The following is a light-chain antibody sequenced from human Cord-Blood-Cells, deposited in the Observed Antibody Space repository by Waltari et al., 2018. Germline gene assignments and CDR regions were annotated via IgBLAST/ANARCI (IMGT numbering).Light chain of an antibody. CDR2: DVS. CDR3: SSYTSSSTYV. J-gene: IGLJ1*01. CDR1: TTDVGGYKH. V-gene: IGLV2-14*01. Sequence: QSALPHPASVSGSPGQSITITGTGTTTDVGGYKHVSWYQQHPGKAPKLMIYDVSNRPSGVSNRFSGSKSGNTASLTISGLQAEDEADYYCSSYTSSSTYVFGTGTKVTVL.